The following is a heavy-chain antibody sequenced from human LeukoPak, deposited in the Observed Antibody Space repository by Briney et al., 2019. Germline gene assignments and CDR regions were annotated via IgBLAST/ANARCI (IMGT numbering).Heavy chain of an antibody. CDR3: AKDGWVVRVFDY. CDR1: GFSFTSYA. J-gene: IGHJ4*02. Sequence: GGSLRLSCAASGFSFTSYAMSWVRQAPGKGLEWVSTITSNGGSTDYADSVKGRFTISRDSSKNTLDLQMNSLRAEDTAVYYCAKDGWVVRVFDYWGQGTLVTVSS. D-gene: IGHD3-10*01. CDR2: ITSNGGST. V-gene: IGHV3-23*01.